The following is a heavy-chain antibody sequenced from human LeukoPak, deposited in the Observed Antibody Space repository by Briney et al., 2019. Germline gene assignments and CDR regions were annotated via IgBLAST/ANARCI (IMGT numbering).Heavy chain of an antibody. J-gene: IGHJ4*02. V-gene: IGHV3-33*03. CDR2: IWYDGSNK. D-gene: IGHD3-3*01. CDR3: ARREYDFWSGYYMLDY. Sequence: GRSLRLSCAASGFTFSSYGMHWVRQAPGKGLEWVAVIWYDGSNKYYADSVKGRFTISRDNAKNSLYLQMNSLRAEDTAVYYCARREYDFWSGYYMLDYWGQGTLVTVSS. CDR1: GFTFSSYG.